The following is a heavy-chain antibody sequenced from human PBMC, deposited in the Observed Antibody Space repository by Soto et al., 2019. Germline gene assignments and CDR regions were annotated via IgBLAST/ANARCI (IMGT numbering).Heavy chain of an antibody. V-gene: IGHV1-8*02. D-gene: IGHD1-20*01. CDR3: TRNLYNTGDFDH. J-gene: IGHJ4*02. CDR2: MTPKRGYT. CDR1: GYTFTDYD. Sequence: QVQLMQSGAEVRKPGASVKVSCKASGYTFTDYDINWVRQATGQGLEWLGWMTPKRGYTGYAQKFQGRVTLTRDTSRGTAYMELSSLTSEDTAVYYCTRNLYNTGDFDHWGQGTLVTVS.